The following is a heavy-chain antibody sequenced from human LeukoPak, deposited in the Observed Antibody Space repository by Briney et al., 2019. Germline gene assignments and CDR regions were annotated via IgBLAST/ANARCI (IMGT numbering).Heavy chain of an antibody. CDR2: IIPILGAT. CDR3: ALPLNTLHVEGVAMDHNAFDS. D-gene: IGHD1-1*01. Sequence: GASVKVSCKASGGTFSTSSLSWLRQAPGQGPEWMGGIIPILGATKYTQKFQGRLTITADESATTAYMELSSLRSEDTAVYYCALPLNTLHVEGVAMDHNAFDSWGQGTMVTVSS. CDR1: GGTFSTSS. J-gene: IGHJ3*02. V-gene: IGHV1-69*13.